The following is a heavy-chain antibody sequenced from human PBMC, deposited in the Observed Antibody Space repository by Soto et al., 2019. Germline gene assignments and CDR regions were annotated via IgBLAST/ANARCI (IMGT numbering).Heavy chain of an antibody. V-gene: IGHV3-33*01. CDR3: ARDAEQLVVIPYFDY. CDR1: GFTFSSYA. D-gene: IGHD3-22*01. CDR2: VWHDESKI. Sequence: GGSLRLSCAASGFTFSSYAMHWVRQAPGKGLEWVAIVWHDESKIYYADSVKGRFTISRDNSKNTLYLQMNSLSAEDTAVYYCARDAEQLVVIPYFDYWGQGTLVTVSS. J-gene: IGHJ4*02.